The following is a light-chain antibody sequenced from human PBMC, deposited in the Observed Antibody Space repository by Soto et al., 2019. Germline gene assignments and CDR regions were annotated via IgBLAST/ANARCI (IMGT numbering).Light chain of an antibody. CDR1: QSVSSGY. J-gene: IGKJ1*01. CDR2: GAS. Sequence: EIVLTQSPGTLSLSPGERATLSCRASQSVSSGYLVWYQQKPGQAPRLLIYGASSRATGIPDRFSGSGSGTDFTLTISRLEPEDVAVYYCQQYGDSPQTFGQGTKVEIK. CDR3: QQYGDSPQT. V-gene: IGKV3-20*01.